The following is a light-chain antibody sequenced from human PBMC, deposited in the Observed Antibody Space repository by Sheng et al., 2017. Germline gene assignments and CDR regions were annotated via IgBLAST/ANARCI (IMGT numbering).Light chain of an antibody. V-gene: IGKV3-15*01. CDR2: GAS. J-gene: IGKJ1*01. CDR1: QTVSTN. Sequence: EVMMTQSPAFMSVSPGERVTLSCRATQTVSTNLAWYQQRPGQAPRLLIAGASTRATGVPPRFSGSGSGTEFTLTINSLQSEDFAVYYCQQYNNWPPWTFGQGTKVEIK. CDR3: QQYNNWPPWT.